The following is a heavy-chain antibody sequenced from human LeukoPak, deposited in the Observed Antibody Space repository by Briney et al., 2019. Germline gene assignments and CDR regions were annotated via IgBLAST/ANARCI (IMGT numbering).Heavy chain of an antibody. Sequence: SETLSLTCTVSGGSISSSSYYWGWIRQPPGKGLEWIGSIYYSGSTYYNPSLKSRVTISVDTSKSQFSLKLSSVTAADTAVYYCARQGRIQLWLPYDYWGQGTLVTVSS. D-gene: IGHD5-18*01. J-gene: IGHJ4*02. CDR3: ARQGRIQLWLPYDY. CDR2: IYYSGST. CDR1: GGSISSSSYY. V-gene: IGHV4-39*01.